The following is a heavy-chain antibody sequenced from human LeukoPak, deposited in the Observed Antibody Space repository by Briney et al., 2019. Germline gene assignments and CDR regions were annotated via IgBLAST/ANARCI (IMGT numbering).Heavy chain of an antibody. CDR3: ASGITMVRGVISAFDI. D-gene: IGHD3-10*01. CDR2: IYHSGST. Sequence: SGTLSLTCAVSGGSISSSNWWSWVRQPPGKGLEWIGEIYHSGSTNYNPSLKSRVTISVDKSKNQFSLKLSSVTAADTAVYYCASGITMVRGVISAFDIWGQGTMVTVSS. CDR1: GGSISSSNW. V-gene: IGHV4-4*02. J-gene: IGHJ3*02.